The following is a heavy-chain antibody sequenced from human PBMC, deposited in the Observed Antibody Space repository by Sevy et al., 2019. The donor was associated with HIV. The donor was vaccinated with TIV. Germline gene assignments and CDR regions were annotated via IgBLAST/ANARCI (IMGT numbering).Heavy chain of an antibody. V-gene: IGHV3-9*01. CDR1: GFTFDDYA. D-gene: IGHD3-22*01. CDR2: ISWNSLSI. J-gene: IGHJ3*02. CDR3: AKDISLYYYDTSDSAWVVVDI. Sequence: GGSLRLSCTASGFTFDDYAMHWVRQVPGKGLEWVSGISWNSLSIAYADSVKGRFTMSRDNGKKSLYLQMDSLRTEDTALYYCAKDISLYYYDTSDSAWVVVDIWGQGTMVTVSS.